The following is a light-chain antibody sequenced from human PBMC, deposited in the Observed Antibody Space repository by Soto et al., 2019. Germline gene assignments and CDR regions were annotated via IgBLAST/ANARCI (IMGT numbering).Light chain of an antibody. CDR3: QQSYSTPYT. Sequence: DIQMTQSPSSLSASVGDRVTITCRASQSISSYLNWYQQKPGKAPQLLIYAASILQSVVPSRFSVSGSGTDFTLTISSLQPEDFATYYCQQSYSTPYTFGQGTKLEIK. J-gene: IGKJ2*01. CDR1: QSISSY. CDR2: AAS. V-gene: IGKV1-39*01.